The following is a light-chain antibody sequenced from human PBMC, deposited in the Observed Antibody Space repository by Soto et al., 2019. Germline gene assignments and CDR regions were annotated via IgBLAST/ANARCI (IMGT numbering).Light chain of an antibody. CDR2: AAS. CDR1: QSISSF. CDR3: QQYYNYPLT. J-gene: IGKJ4*01. Sequence: AIRMTQSPSSFSASTGDRVTITCRASQSISSFLAWYQQKPGKAPKLLIYAASTLQSGVPSRFSGSGSGTDFTLTISCLQSEDFATYYCQQYYNYPLTFGGGTKVEIK. V-gene: IGKV1-8*01.